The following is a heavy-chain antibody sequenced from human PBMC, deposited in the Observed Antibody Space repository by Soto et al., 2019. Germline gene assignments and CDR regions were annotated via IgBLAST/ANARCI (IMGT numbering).Heavy chain of an antibody. CDR3: AREGLERPHAFDC. D-gene: IGHD1-1*01. Sequence: SETLSLTCTVSGGSISSGGYYWSWIRQHPGKGLEWIGYIYYSGSTYYNPSLKSRVTISVDTSKNQFSLKLSSVTAADTAVYYCAREGLERPHAFDCWGQGTMVTVSS. CDR2: IYYSGST. J-gene: IGHJ3*01. V-gene: IGHV4-31*03. CDR1: GGSISSGGYY.